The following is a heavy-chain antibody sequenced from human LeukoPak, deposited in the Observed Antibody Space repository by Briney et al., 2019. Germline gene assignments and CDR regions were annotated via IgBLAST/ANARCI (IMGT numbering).Heavy chain of an antibody. CDR2: VKDKADGGTT. CDR3: SWGRYYYYYMDV. Sequence: PGGSLRLSCAASGFTFSSYGMHWVRQAPGKGLEWVGRVKDKADGGTTDYAAPVKGRFTISRDDSKNTLYLQMNSLKIEDTAVYYCSWGRYYYYYMDVWGKGTTVTVSS. D-gene: IGHD3-16*01. J-gene: IGHJ6*03. V-gene: IGHV3-15*01. CDR1: GFTFSSYG.